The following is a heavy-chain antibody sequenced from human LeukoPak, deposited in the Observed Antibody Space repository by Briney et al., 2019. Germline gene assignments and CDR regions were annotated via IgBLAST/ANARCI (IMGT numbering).Heavy chain of an antibody. V-gene: IGHV3-30*04. J-gene: IGHJ4*02. CDR1: GFTFSSYA. Sequence: GGSLRLSCAASGFTFSSYALHWVRQAPGKGLEWLAVITYDGRNKYYADCVKGRFTISRDNSKNTLFMQMDSLRAEDTAVYYCASGDYGDLTFWGQGTLVTVSS. CDR3: ASGDYGDLTF. D-gene: IGHD4/OR15-4a*01. CDR2: ITYDGRNK.